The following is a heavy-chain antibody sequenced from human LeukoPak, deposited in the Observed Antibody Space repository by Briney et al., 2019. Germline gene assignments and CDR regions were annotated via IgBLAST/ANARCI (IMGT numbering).Heavy chain of an antibody. CDR2: IYYSGST. V-gene: IGHV4-59*01. CDR1: GGSISTYY. J-gene: IGHJ5*02. CDR3: ARGGSWYSGGSS. Sequence: SEILSLTCTVSGGSISTYYWSWIRQPPGKGLEWIGYIYYSGSTNYNPSLKSRVTISVDTSKNQFSLKLSSVTAADTAVYYCARGGSWYSGGSSWGQGTLVTVSS. D-gene: IGHD6-13*01.